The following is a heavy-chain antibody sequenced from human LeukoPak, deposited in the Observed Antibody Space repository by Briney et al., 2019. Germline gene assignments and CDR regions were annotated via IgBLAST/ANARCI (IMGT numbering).Heavy chain of an antibody. Sequence: ASVQVSSNASGYTFTNNGITWVRQAPGQGREWMGWISSYSGKTNYTQKLQGRGTMTTETSTSTAYMELRSLRSDDTAVYYCARGDINFDYWGQGTLVTVSS. V-gene: IGHV1-18*01. CDR1: GYTFTNNG. CDR2: ISSYSGKT. CDR3: ARGDINFDY. J-gene: IGHJ4*02.